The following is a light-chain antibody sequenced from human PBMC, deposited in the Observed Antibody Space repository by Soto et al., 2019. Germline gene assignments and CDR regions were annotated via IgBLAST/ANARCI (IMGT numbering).Light chain of an antibody. J-gene: IGKJ5*01. V-gene: IGKV2D-29*01. CDR1: QSLLQSDGKTY. CDR2: EVS. CDR3: MQTIQLPIT. Sequence: DILMTQSPLSLSVTPGQPASISCKSSQSLLQSDGKTYLFWLLQKPGQPPQLLIYEVSKRFSGVPERFSGSGSGTEFTLKISRVEAEDVGVYYYMQTIQLPITFGQGTRLDIK.